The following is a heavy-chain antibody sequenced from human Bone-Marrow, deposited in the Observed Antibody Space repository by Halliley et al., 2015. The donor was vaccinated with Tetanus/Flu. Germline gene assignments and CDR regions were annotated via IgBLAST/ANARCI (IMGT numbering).Heavy chain of an antibody. V-gene: IGHV4-59*01. CDR2: IYYIGTT. CDR1: GDSISKYF. Sequence: TLSLTCTVSGDSISKYFWSWIRQPPGEGLEWIGYIYYIGTTSYNPSLESRVTISVDTSKNQFSLKLASVTAADRAMYYCARISYGSGSHGWFDPWGQGTRSPSPQ. CDR3: ARISYGSGSHGWFDP. D-gene: IGHD3-10*01. J-gene: IGHJ5*02.